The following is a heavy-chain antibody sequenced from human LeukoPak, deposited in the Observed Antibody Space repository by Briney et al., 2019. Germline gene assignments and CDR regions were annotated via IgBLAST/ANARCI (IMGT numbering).Heavy chain of an antibody. J-gene: IGHJ4*02. V-gene: IGHV3-30*18. CDR1: GFTFSSYG. Sequence: GGTLRLSCAASGFTFSSYGMHWVRQAPGKGLEWVAVISYDGSNKYYADSVKGRFTISRDNSKNTLYLQMNSLRAEDTAVYYCAKDRRIKGSWGDYFDYWGQGTLVTVSS. CDR3: AKDRRIKGSWGDYFDY. CDR2: ISYDGSNK. D-gene: IGHD3-10*01.